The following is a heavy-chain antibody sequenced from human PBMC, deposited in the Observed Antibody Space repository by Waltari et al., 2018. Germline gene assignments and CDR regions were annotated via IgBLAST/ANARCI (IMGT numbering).Heavy chain of an antibody. Sequence: EVQLVESGGGLVQPGGSLRLSCEGSRFPFSRYWMHWVRQAPGKGLVWVSRISSDGNTTTYADSVKGRFTISRDNAKNTLYLQMNSLRAEDTALYYCARVEYTYGPYCFDSWGQGTPVTISS. J-gene: IGHJ4*02. V-gene: IGHV3-74*01. D-gene: IGHD5-18*01. CDR1: RFPFSRYW. CDR3: ARVEYTYGPYCFDS. CDR2: ISSDGNTT.